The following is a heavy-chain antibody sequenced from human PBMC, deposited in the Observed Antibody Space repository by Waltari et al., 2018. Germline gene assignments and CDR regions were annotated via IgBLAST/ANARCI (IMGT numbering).Heavy chain of an antibody. CDR2: ISYTGAT. D-gene: IGHD5-12*01. J-gene: IGHJ3*01. CDR1: GGSITSNRHY. Sequence: QPQPKDSGPSLVTPSETLPLTCTVTGGSITSNRHYWGWIRQHPGQGLEWIVNISYTGATYSSPALKSRVTISRDTSKNQLALTLGSVTAADTALYYCATYIGASLGTAAFDVWGQGTMVTVSS. V-gene: IGHV4-39*01. CDR3: ATYIGASLGTAAFDV.